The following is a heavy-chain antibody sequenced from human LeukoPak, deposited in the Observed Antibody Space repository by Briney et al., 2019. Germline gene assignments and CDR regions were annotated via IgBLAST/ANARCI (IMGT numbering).Heavy chain of an antibody. D-gene: IGHD3-22*01. CDR2: ISSSSTI. CDR3: ATHSGYYDSSGYPGY. J-gene: IGHJ4*02. Sequence: GGSLRLSCAASGFTFSSYSMNWVRQAPGKGLEWVSYISSSSTIYYADSVKGRFTISRDNAKNSLYLQMNSLRDEDTAVYYCATHSGYYDSSGYPGYWGQGTLVTVSS. CDR1: GFTFSSYS. V-gene: IGHV3-48*02.